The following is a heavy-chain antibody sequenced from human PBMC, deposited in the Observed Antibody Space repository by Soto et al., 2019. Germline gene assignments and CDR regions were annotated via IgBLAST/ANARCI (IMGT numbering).Heavy chain of an antibody. CDR2: IYPSDSDT. J-gene: IGHJ4*02. Sequence: ESLTISCKGSGYNFAGYWIAWVRQMPGKGLELMGIIYPSDSDTRYRPSFQGQVTISADKSISSAYLQWSSLRASDTAMYYCAKGGVSTRTFDYWGQGTPVTVSS. V-gene: IGHV5-51*01. CDR1: GYNFAGYW. CDR3: AKGGVSTRTFDY. D-gene: IGHD3-3*01.